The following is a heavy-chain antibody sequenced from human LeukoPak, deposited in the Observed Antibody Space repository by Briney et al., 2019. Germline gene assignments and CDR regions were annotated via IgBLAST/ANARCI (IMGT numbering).Heavy chain of an antibody. V-gene: IGHV1-2*06. Sequence: ASVKVSCKASGYTFTGYYMHWVRQAPGQGLEWMGRINPNSGDIKYAQKFQGRVTMTRDTSISTAYMELSRLTSDDTAVYYCATTRGSVAATKVAFDIWGQGTMVTVSS. J-gene: IGHJ3*02. CDR3: ATTRGSVAATKVAFDI. D-gene: IGHD2-15*01. CDR2: INPNSGDI. CDR1: GYTFTGYY.